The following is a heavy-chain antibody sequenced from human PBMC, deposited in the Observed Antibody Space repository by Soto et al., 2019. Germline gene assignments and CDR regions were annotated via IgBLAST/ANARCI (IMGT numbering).Heavy chain of an antibody. CDR3: ASLLAARSYYGMDV. CDR2: ISSSSSTI. V-gene: IGHV3-48*02. CDR1: GFTFSSYS. D-gene: IGHD6-6*01. Sequence: LRLSCAASGFTFSSYSMNWVRQAPGKGLEWVSYISSSSSTIYYADSVKGRFTISRDNAKNSLYLQMNSLRDEDTAVYYCASLLAARSYYGMDVWGQGTTVTVSS. J-gene: IGHJ6*02.